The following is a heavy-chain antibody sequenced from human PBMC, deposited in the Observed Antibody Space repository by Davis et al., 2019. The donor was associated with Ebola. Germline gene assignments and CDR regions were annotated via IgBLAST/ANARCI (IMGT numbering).Heavy chain of an antibody. D-gene: IGHD2-21*01. Sequence: GESLKISCAASGFTFSSYGMNWVRQAPGKGLEWVSSISSSSSYIYYADSVKGRFTISRDNAKNSLYLQMNSLRAEDTAVYYCASVPLFGVYYGMDVWGQGTTVTVSS. J-gene: IGHJ6*02. CDR3: ASVPLFGVYYGMDV. V-gene: IGHV3-21*01. CDR1: GFTFSSYG. CDR2: ISSSSSYI.